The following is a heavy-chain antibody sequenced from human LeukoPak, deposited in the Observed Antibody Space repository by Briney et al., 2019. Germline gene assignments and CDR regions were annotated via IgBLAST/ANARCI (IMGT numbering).Heavy chain of an antibody. Sequence: GGSLRLSCGGSGFTFSSYGMSWVRQAPGKGLEWVSFIYSDNTHYSDSVKGRFTISRDNSKNTLYLQMNSLRAEDTAVYYCARRAGAYSHPYDYWGQGTLVTVSS. D-gene: IGHD4/OR15-4a*01. CDR3: ARRAGAYSHPYDY. CDR2: IYSDNT. V-gene: IGHV3-53*01. CDR1: GFTFSSYG. J-gene: IGHJ4*02.